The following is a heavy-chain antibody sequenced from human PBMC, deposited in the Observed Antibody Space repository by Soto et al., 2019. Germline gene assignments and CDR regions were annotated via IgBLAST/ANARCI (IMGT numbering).Heavy chain of an antibody. V-gene: IGHV5-10-1*01. CDR2: IDPSDSYT. CDR3: ARLRVDSSGYSILDV. J-gene: IGHJ6*02. CDR1: GYSFTSYW. Sequence: VESLKISCKGSGYSFTSYWISCVRQMPGKGLEWMGRIDPSDSYTNYSPSFQGHVTISADKSISTAYLQWSSLKASDTAMYYCARLRVDSSGYSILDVCGQGTTGTVSS. D-gene: IGHD3-22*01.